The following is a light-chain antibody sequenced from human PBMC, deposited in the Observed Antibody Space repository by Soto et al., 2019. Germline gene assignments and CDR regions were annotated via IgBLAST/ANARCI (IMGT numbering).Light chain of an antibody. V-gene: IGKV1-5*03. Sequence: DIQMTQSPSTLSASVGDRVTITCRASQSISSWLAWYQQKPGKAPKLLIYKASSFESGVPSRFSGSGSGTEFTLTISSLQPDDFVTYYCQQYNSYPWTFGQGTKVEIK. CDR1: QSISSW. J-gene: IGKJ1*01. CDR2: KAS. CDR3: QQYNSYPWT.